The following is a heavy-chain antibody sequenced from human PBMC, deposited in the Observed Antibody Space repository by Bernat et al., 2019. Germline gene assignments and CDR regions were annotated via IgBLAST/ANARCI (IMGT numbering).Heavy chain of an antibody. Sequence: QVQLVESGGGVVQPGRSLRLACAASGSTFSSYAVHWVRRAPGKGLEWVGGISTDGSIEYDADPGKGRFTIARDNAKNTLFMQMNSLRVEDTAVYYCARAYYFDGRVREGFDPWGQGTLVTVSS. D-gene: IGHD3-22*01. CDR3: ARAYYFDGRVREGFDP. V-gene: IGHV3-30*04. J-gene: IGHJ5*02. CDR1: GSTFSSYA. CDR2: ISTDGSIE.